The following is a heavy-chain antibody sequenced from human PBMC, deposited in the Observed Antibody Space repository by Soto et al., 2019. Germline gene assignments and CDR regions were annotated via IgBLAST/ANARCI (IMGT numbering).Heavy chain of an antibody. J-gene: IGHJ4*02. CDR3: AKDRVESGLGEIDY. V-gene: IGHV3-30*18. D-gene: IGHD3-16*01. CDR1: GFSFSNNG. CDR2: ISYDGSKK. Sequence: LRLSCAASGFSFSNNGMHWVRQAPGKGLEWVAIISYDGSKKYYADSVKGRFTISRDNSKNTLYLQMNSLRVEDTAIYYCAKDRVESGLGEIDYWGQGTLVTVSS.